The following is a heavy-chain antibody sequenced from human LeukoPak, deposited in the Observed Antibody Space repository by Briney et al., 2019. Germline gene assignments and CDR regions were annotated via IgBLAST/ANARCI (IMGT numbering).Heavy chain of an antibody. CDR2: VTPSTGDT. Sequence: GASVKVSCKASGDTFPEYYIQWLRQAPGQGLEWMGWVTPSTGDTFYAQNFRGRVTMTRDTSISTAYMQLGGLKSDDTAVYYCARDIAPSGSWWFDSWGQGTLVSVSS. V-gene: IGHV1-2*02. J-gene: IGHJ5*01. D-gene: IGHD6-13*01. CDR1: GDTFPEYY. CDR3: ARDIAPSGSWWFDS.